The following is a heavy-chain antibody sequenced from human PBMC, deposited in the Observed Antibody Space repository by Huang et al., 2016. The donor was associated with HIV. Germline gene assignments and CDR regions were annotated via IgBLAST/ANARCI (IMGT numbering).Heavy chain of an antibody. CDR3: ARGPAPDY. J-gene: IGHJ4*02. D-gene: IGHD6-25*01. V-gene: IGHV4-34*02. Sequence: QVQLQQWGAGLLKPSETLSLTCAVYGGSFSGYYWTWIRQPPGKGLECIGGINHSGSTNHKASLKSRVRISVDTSKKQFSLKLKSVTAADTAVYYCARGPAPDYWGQGTLVTVSS. CDR2: INHSGST. CDR1: GGSFSGYY.